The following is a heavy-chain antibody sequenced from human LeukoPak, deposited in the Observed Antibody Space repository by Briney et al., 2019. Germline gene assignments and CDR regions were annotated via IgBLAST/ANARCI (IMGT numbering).Heavy chain of an antibody. CDR3: AREGTAGTNLNWFDS. CDR1: GGSISTYY. D-gene: IGHD1-1*01. V-gene: IGHV4-59*01. Sequence: SETLSLTCSVSGGSISTYYWSWIRQPPGRGLEWIGYIHYSGNTNYNPSLKSRVTISVDTSKNQFSLKVSSVTAADTAVYYCAREGTAGTNLNWFDSWGQGTLVTVSS. J-gene: IGHJ5*01. CDR2: IHYSGNT.